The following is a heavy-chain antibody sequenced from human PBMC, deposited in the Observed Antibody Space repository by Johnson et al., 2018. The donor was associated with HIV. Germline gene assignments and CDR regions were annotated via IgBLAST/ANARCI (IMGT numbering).Heavy chain of an antibody. CDR3: ASRHYFSSFDI. V-gene: IGHV3-66*01. CDR2: IYSGGST. CDR1: GFTVSSNY. J-gene: IGHJ3*02. Sequence: EVHLVESGGGLVQPGGSLRLSCAASGFTVSSNYMSWVRQAPGKGLEWVSVIYSGGSTYYADSVKGRFTISRDNSKNTLYLKMNSLGAEDTAVYYCASRHYFSSFDIWGQGTMVTVSS. D-gene: IGHD3-3*01.